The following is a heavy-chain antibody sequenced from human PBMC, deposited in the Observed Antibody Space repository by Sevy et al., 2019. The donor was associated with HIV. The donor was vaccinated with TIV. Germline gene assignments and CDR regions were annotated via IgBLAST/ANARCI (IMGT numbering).Heavy chain of an antibody. Sequence: ASVKVSCKASGYTFTIYGISWVRQAPEQGLEWMGWISAYSGNTNYAQNLQGRVTMTTDTSTTTAYMELRSLRFDDTAVYYCARTASYGSGNYFDYWGQGTLVTVSS. V-gene: IGHV1-18*01. D-gene: IGHD3-10*01. CDR3: ARTASYGSGNYFDY. CDR1: GYTFTIYG. J-gene: IGHJ4*02. CDR2: ISAYSGNT.